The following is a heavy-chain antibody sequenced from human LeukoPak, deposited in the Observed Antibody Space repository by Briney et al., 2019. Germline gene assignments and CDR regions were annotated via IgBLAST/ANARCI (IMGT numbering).Heavy chain of an antibody. D-gene: IGHD6-19*01. CDR1: GFTFTIYN. CDR2: ISRESAYI. J-gene: IGHJ4*02. V-gene: IGHV3-21*01. Sequence: GGSLRLSCAASGFTFTIYNMNWVRQAPGKGLEWVSYISRESAYIYYGDSVKGRFTISRDNGKNSVDLQMNSLRAEDTAVYYCGRSVAGNDYWGQGTLVTVSS. CDR3: GRSVAGNDY.